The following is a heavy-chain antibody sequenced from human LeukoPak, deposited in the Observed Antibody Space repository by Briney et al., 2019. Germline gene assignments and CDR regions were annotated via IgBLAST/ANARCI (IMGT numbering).Heavy chain of an antibody. Sequence: GGSLRSSCQASGFTFVVNGLSWFGQPPGKGLEWVSGINWNGGSTGYADSVKGRFTISRDNAKNSLYLQMNSLRAEDTALYYCARGGAAAATDYWGQGTLVTVSS. V-gene: IGHV3-20*04. CDR3: ARGGAAAATDY. J-gene: IGHJ4*02. CDR1: GFTFVVNG. CDR2: INWNGGST. D-gene: IGHD6-13*01.